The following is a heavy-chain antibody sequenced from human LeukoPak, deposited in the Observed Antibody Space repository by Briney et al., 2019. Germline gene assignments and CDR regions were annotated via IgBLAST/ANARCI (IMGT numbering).Heavy chain of an antibody. CDR1: GFTFSDYY. Sequence: PGGSLRLSCAASGFTFSDYYMSWIRQAPGKGLERLSCISSSGRTIYYADSVKGRFTISRDNAKNSLYLQMSSLRVEDTAVYYCARWRGGMGLLNPPYFDYWGLGTLVTVSS. J-gene: IGHJ4*02. V-gene: IGHV3-11*04. CDR3: ARWRGGMGLLNPPYFDY. CDR2: ISSSGRTI. D-gene: IGHD3-3*01.